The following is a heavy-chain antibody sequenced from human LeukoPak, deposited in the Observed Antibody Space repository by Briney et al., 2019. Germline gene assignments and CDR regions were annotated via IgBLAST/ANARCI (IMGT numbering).Heavy chain of an antibody. CDR1: GFTFSTYA. CDR2: ISGSGGAT. J-gene: IGHJ4*02. Sequence: PGRSLRLSCAASGFTFSTYAITWVRQIPGKGLEWVSYISGSGGATKYADSVRGRFAMTRDNSKDTVYLQMNSLRAEDTAVYYCAKDGEMATVRGYFDLWGQGTLVTVSS. CDR3: AKDGEMATVRGYFDL. V-gene: IGHV3-23*01. D-gene: IGHD5-24*01.